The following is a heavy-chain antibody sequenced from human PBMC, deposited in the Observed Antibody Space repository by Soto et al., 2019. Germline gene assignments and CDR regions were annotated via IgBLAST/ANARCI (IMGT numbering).Heavy chain of an antibody. CDR3: AGYRSGYYSP. CDR1: GGSISSGGYY. J-gene: IGHJ5*02. V-gene: IGHV4-31*03. CDR2: IYYSGST. Sequence: PSETLSLTCTVSGGSISSGGYYWSWIRQHPGKGLEWIGYIYYSGSTYYNPSLKSRVTISVDTSKNQFSLKLSSVTAADTAVYYCAGYRSGYYSPWGQGTLVTVSS. D-gene: IGHD3-3*01.